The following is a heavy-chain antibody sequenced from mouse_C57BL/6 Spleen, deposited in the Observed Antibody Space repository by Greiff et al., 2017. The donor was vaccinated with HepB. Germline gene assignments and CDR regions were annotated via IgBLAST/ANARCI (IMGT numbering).Heavy chain of an antibody. Sequence: VQLQQSGTELVKPGASVKLSCKASGYTFTSYWMHWVKQRPGQGLEWIGNINPSNGGTNYNEKFKSKATLTVDKSSSPAYMQLSSLTSEDSAVYYCARSTGTGAWFAYWGQGTLVTVSA. J-gene: IGHJ3*01. CDR1: GYTFTSYW. CDR2: INPSNGGT. CDR3: ARSTGTGAWFAY. V-gene: IGHV1-53*01. D-gene: IGHD4-1*02.